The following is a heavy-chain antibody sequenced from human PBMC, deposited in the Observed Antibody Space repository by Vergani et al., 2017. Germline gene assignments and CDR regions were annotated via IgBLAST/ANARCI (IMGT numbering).Heavy chain of an antibody. Sequence: EVQMVESGGGLVKPGGSLRLSCVASGFTFSHYSMNWVRQAPGKGLEGVANIKQDGSEKYYVDSVKGRFTISRDNAKNSLYLQMNSLRVEDTAVYYCARAYSSGWYYDYWGQGTLVTVSS. D-gene: IGHD6-19*01. CDR3: ARAYSSGWYYDY. CDR2: IKQDGSEK. V-gene: IGHV3-7*01. J-gene: IGHJ4*02. CDR1: GFTFSHYS.